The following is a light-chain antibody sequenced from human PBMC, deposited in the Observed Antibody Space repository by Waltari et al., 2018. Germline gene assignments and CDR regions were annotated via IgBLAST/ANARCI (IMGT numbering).Light chain of an antibody. CDR3: QSYDSSLSGSWV. V-gene: IGLV1-40*01. Sequence: QSVLTQPPSVSGAPGQRVTISCTGSSSNIGAGYDVHWYQQLPGTAPKLLIYGNSNRPPGGPDRFSGSKSGTSASLAITGLQAEDEADYYCQSYDSSLSGSWVFGGGTKLPVL. CDR1: SSNIGAGYD. J-gene: IGLJ3*02. CDR2: GNS.